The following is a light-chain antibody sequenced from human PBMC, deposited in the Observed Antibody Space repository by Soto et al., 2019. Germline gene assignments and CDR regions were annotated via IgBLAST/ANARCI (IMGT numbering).Light chain of an antibody. V-gene: IGLV2-23*01. CDR1: SSDVGSYNL. J-gene: IGLJ3*02. CDR3: CTYAFRSSLV. Sequence: QSALTQPASVSGSPGQSITISCTGTSSDVGSYNLVSWYQQHPGKAPKLMISEGNKRPSGVSNRFSGSKSGNTASLTISGLLSEDEADYYCCTYAFRSSLVFGGGTKLTVL. CDR2: EGN.